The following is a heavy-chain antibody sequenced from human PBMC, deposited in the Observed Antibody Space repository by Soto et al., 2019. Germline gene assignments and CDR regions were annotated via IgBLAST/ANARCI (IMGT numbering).Heavy chain of an antibody. V-gene: IGHV1-69*13. J-gene: IGHJ6*02. D-gene: IGHD3-10*01. CDR1: GGTFSSYA. CDR2: IIPIFGTA. Sequence: ASVKVSCKASGGTFSSYAISWVRQAPGQGLEWMGGIIPIFGTANYAQKFQGRVTITADESTSTAYMELSSLRSEDTAVYYRAREPLLLYYGDYIGGGMDVWGQGTTVTVSS. CDR3: AREPLLLYYGDYIGGGMDV.